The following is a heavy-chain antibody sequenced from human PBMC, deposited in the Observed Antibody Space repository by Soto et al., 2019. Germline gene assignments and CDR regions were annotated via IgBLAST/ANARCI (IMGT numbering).Heavy chain of an antibody. CDR2: INHSGSA. Sequence: PSETLSLTCAVYGGSFSGYYWSWIRQTPGKGLQWIGQINHSGSANYNPSLKSRVTISVHTSSSQFSLELSSVTAADTAVYYCARGLISGSHYSGGWYYFDSWGQGTLVTVS. CDR1: GGSFSGYY. CDR3: ARGLISGSHYSGGWYYFDS. V-gene: IGHV4-34*01. D-gene: IGHD1-26*01. J-gene: IGHJ4*02.